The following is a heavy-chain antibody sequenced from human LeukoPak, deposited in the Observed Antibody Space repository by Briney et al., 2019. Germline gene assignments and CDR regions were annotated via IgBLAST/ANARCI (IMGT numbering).Heavy chain of an antibody. V-gene: IGHV1-18*01. D-gene: IGHD3-9*01. Sequence: ASVKVSCKASGYTFTSYGISWVRQAPGQGLEWMGWISAYNGNTNYAQKFQGRVTMTRDTSTSTVYMELSSLRSEDTAVYYCARDTVLRYFDWIPDAFDIWGQGTMVTVSS. CDR2: ISAYNGNT. J-gene: IGHJ3*02. CDR1: GYTFTSYG. CDR3: ARDTVLRYFDWIPDAFDI.